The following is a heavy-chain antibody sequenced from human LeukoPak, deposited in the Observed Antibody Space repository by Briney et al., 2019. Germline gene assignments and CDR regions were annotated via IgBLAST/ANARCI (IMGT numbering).Heavy chain of an antibody. CDR3: ARDPGGNYFGPGTHFAY. CDR1: GYTFTHYY. V-gene: IGHV1-46*01. D-gene: IGHD3-10*01. Sequence: ASVKVSCKASGYTFTHYYIHWVRQARGQGLEWMGRIDGETGNTRYAQNFQGRVSMTRDTSTSTVYMELSSLRFEDTAVYYCARDPGGNYFGPGTHFAYWGQGALVTVSS. J-gene: IGHJ4*02. CDR2: IDGETGNT.